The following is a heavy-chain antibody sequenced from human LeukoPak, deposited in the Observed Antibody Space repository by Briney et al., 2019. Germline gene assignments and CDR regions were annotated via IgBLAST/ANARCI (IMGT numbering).Heavy chain of an antibody. Sequence: ASVKVSCKASGYTFTGYHLHWVRQAPGQGREWMGRINPNGGGTNYAQKFQGRVTMTRDTYISTAYMESSRLRSDDTAVYYCARQRSGWSYDAFDIWGQGTMVTVSS. CDR2: INPNGGGT. D-gene: IGHD6-19*01. V-gene: IGHV1-2*06. CDR1: GYTFTGYH. CDR3: ARQRSGWSYDAFDI. J-gene: IGHJ3*02.